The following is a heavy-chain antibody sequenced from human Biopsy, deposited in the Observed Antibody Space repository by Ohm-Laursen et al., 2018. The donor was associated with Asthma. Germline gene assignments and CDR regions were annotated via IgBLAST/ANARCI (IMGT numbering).Heavy chain of an antibody. J-gene: IGHJ1*01. CDR1: GFVFSQSD. CDR3: ARTFHFWSPYHAEHYQL. Sequence: SLRLSCAASGFVFSQSDIHWVRQAPGKGLEWVANIKHDGSEKNHVDSLKGRFTISRDNAKNSLYLQMNSLRAEDTAVYYCARTFHFWSPYHAEHYQLWGQGTLVTVSS. CDR2: IKHDGSEK. D-gene: IGHD3-3*02. V-gene: IGHV3-7*01.